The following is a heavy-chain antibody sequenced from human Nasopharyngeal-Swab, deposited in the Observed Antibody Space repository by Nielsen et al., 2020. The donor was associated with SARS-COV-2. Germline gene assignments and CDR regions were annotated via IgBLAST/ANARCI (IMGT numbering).Heavy chain of an antibody. CDR1: GGSFSGYY. J-gene: IGHJ6*02. Sequence: SETLSLTYAVYGGSFSGYYWSWIRQPPGKGLEWIGEINHSGSTNYNPSLKSRVTISVDTSKNQFSLKLSSVTAADTAVYYCARGPYSSSWGHYYGMDVWGQGTTVTVSS. D-gene: IGHD6-13*01. V-gene: IGHV4-34*01. CDR3: ARGPYSSSWGHYYGMDV. CDR2: INHSGST.